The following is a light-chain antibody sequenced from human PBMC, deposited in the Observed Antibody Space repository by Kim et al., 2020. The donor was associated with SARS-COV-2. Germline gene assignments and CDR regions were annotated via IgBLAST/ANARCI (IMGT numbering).Light chain of an antibody. CDR2: GKN. J-gene: IGLJ2*01. Sequence: VALGQTVRITCQGDSLRSYYATWYQQKPGQAPILVIYGKNNRPSGIPDRFSGSSSGNTASLTITGAQAADEADYFCYSRDSNDKVVFGGGTSLTVL. V-gene: IGLV3-19*01. CDR1: SLRSYY. CDR3: YSRDSNDKVV.